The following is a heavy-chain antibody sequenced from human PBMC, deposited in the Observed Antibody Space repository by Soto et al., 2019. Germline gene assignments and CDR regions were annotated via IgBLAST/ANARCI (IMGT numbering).Heavy chain of an antibody. CDR2: IKSKTDGGTT. V-gene: IGHV3-15*01. CDR3: TTDRRPNYDFWSGYYKRYYYGMDV. Sequence: GGSLRLSCAASGFTFSNAWMSWVRQAPGKGLEWVGRIKSKTDGGTTDYAAPVKGRFTISRDDSKNTLYLQMNSLKTEDTAVYYCTTDRRPNYDFWSGYYKRYYYGMDVWGQGTTVTVSS. J-gene: IGHJ6*02. CDR1: GFTFSNAW. D-gene: IGHD3-3*01.